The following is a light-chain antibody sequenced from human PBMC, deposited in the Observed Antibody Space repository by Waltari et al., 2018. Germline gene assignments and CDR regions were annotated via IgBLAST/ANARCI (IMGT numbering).Light chain of an antibody. Sequence: QSALTPPPSASGSPGQSLTISCTGTSTAVGNSNYFSWYQQHPGKAPKLMIYEVSKRPSGVPDRFSGSKSGNTASLTVSGLQAEDEADYYCNSYAGSNRVFGGGTKLTVL. J-gene: IGLJ2*01. V-gene: IGLV2-8*01. CDR3: NSYAGSNRV. CDR2: EVS. CDR1: STAVGNSNY.